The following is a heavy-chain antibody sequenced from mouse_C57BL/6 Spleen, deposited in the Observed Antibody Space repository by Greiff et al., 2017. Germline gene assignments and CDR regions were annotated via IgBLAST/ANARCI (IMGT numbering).Heavy chain of an antibody. CDR1: GYTFTSYW. CDR3: ARALLRGTFDY. V-gene: IGHV1-50*01. D-gene: IGHD1-2*01. J-gene: IGHJ2*01. Sequence: VQLQQPGAELVKPGASVQLSCQASGYTFTSYWLQWVKPRPGQGLEWIGEFEPSDSYTNYNQKFKGQATLTVDTSSSTAYMQLSSLTSEDSAVYYCARALLRGTFDYWGQGTTRTVSS. CDR2: FEPSDSYT.